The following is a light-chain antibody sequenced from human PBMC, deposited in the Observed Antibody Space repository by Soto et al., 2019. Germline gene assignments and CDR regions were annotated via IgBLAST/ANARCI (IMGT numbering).Light chain of an antibody. V-gene: IGKV3-20*01. CDR3: QQFGSPFT. CDR1: QSVSSSY. Sequence: EIVLTQSPGTLSLSPGERATLSCRASQSVSSSYLAWYQHKPGQAPRLLIYGASTSATGIPDRFSGSGSGTDFTLTISRLEPECFAVYFCQQFGSPFTFGPGTKVDLK. CDR2: GAS. J-gene: IGKJ3*01.